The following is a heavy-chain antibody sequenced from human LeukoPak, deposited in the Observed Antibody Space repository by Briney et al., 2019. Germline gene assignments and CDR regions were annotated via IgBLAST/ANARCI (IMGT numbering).Heavy chain of an antibody. D-gene: IGHD2-2*01. J-gene: IGHJ4*02. Sequence: PSQTLSLTCTVSGGSISSSSYYWGWIPQPPGKGLEWIGSIYYSGSTYYNPSLKSRVTISVDTSKNQFSLKLSSVTAADTAVYYCARGSSTRTYYFDYWGQGTLVTVSS. CDR3: ARGSSTRTYYFDY. CDR2: IYYSGST. CDR1: GGSISSSSYY. V-gene: IGHV4-39*07.